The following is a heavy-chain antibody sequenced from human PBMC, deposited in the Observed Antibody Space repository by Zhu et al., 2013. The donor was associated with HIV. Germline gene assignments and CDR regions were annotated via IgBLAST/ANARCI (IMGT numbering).Heavy chain of an antibody. CDR1: GYRFTDYY. CDR2: ISPNSGGT. V-gene: IGHV1-2*02. J-gene: IGHJ3*02. D-gene: IGHD3-16*01. Sequence: QVQLVQSGAEVKKPGASVKVSCKASGYRFTDYYLHWVRQAPGQGLEWMGWISPNSGGTKYVQKFQGRVTMTRDTSISTAYLEVSSLRSDDTAIYYCARDGVYTTDYDAFDIWGQGSMVSVS. CDR3: ARDGVYTTDYDAFDI.